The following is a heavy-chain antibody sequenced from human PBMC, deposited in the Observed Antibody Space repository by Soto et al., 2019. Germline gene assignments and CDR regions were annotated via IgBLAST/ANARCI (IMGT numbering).Heavy chain of an antibody. CDR2: ISSSSSTI. CDR1: GFTFSSYS. J-gene: IGHJ4*02. Sequence: EVQLVESGGGLVQPGGSLRLSCAASGFTFSSYSMNWVRQAPGKGLEWVSYISSSSSTIYYADSVKGRFTISRDNAKNSLYLQMNRLRDEDTAVYYCARDNAEGYNSDSWGQGTLVTVSS. D-gene: IGHD1-1*01. CDR3: ARDNAEGYNSDS. V-gene: IGHV3-48*02.